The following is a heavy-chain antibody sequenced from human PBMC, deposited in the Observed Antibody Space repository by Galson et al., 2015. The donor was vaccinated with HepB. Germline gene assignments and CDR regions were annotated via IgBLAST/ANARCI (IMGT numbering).Heavy chain of an antibody. Sequence: SLRLSCAASGFTVSSNYMSWVRQAPGKGLEWVSVIYSGGSTYYADSVKGRFTISRDNSKNTLYLQMNSLRAEDTAVYYCAREYSSSSPYYFDYWGQGTLVTVSS. V-gene: IGHV3-66*01. CDR1: GFTVSSNY. J-gene: IGHJ4*02. CDR3: AREYSSSSPYYFDY. CDR2: IYSGGST. D-gene: IGHD6-6*01.